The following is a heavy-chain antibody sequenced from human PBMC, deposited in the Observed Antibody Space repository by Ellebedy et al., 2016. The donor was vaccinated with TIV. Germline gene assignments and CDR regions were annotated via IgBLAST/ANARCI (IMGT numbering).Heavy chain of an antibody. D-gene: IGHD3-9*01. CDR2: IKSKTDGGTT. Sequence: LSLTCAASGFTFSNAWMSWVRQAPGKGLEWVGRIKSKTDGGTTDYAAPVKGRFTISRDDSKNTLFLEMNSLKIEDTAMFYCATGRDWFKYWGQGALVTVSS. V-gene: IGHV3-15*01. CDR1: GFTFSNAW. CDR3: ATGRDWFKY. J-gene: IGHJ4*02.